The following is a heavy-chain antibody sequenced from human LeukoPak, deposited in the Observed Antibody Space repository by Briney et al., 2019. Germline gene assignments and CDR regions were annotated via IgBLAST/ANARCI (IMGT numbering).Heavy chain of an antibody. CDR3: ARVPSYYYYYMDV. Sequence: PSETLSLTCAVYGGSFSGYYWSWIRQPPGEGLEWIGEINHSGSTNYNPSLKSRVTISVDTSKNQFSLKLSSVTAADTAVYYCARVPSYYYYYMDVWGKGTTVTVSS. J-gene: IGHJ6*03. CDR2: INHSGST. V-gene: IGHV4-34*01. CDR1: GGSFSGYY.